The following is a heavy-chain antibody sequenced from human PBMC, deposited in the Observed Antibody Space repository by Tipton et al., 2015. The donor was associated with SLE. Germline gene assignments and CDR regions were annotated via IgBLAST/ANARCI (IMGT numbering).Heavy chain of an antibody. CDR2: IYTSGAT. D-gene: IGHD5-24*01. V-gene: IGHV4-4*07. Sequence: TLSLTCNVSGVSISSSYWSWIRQPAGKGLEWIGRIYTSGATDDNPSLKSRVTMSVDMSKNQIFLKMTSVTAADSAVYYCARMFRDGYNHADAFDIWGQGTMVTVSS. J-gene: IGHJ3*02. CDR1: GVSISSSY. CDR3: ARMFRDGYNHADAFDI.